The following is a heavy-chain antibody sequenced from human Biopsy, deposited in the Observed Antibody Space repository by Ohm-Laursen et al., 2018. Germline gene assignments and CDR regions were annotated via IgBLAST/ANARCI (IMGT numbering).Heavy chain of an antibody. CDR3: ARDYDTSGYYYVS. CDR2: IFYRGST. Sequence: TLSLTCTVSGGSISNNNYYWGWIRQPPGKGLEWIGSIFYRGSTHYKPSLKSRENISVDTSKNHFSLKLNSVTAADTAVYYCARDYDTSGYYYVSWGQGTLVTVSS. J-gene: IGHJ5*02. CDR1: GGSISNNNYY. V-gene: IGHV4-39*02. D-gene: IGHD3-22*01.